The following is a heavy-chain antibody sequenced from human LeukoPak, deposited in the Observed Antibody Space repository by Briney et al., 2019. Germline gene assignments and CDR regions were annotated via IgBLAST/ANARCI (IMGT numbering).Heavy chain of an antibody. CDR2: IYYSGST. CDR3: ARNNAPSGLDV. Sequence: PSETLSLTCTVSGGSIGSYYWTWIRQPPGKGLQCIGYIYYSGSTNYNPSLKSRVTISIDTSKNHFSLKLSSVTAADTAVYYCARNNAPSGLDVWGQGSTVTVSS. CDR1: GGSIGSYY. J-gene: IGHJ6*02. V-gene: IGHV4-59*01. D-gene: IGHD1/OR15-1a*01.